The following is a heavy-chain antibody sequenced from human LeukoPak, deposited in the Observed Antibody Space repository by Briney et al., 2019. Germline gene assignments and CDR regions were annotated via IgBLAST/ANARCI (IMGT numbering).Heavy chain of an antibody. Sequence: VASVKVSCKASGYTFTGYYMHWVRQAPGQGLEWMGWINPNSGGTNYAQKFQGRVTMTRDTSISTAYMELSRLRSDDTAVYYCARGAVAAPYNWFDPWGQGTLVTVSS. CDR1: GYTFTGYY. CDR3: ARGAVAAPYNWFDP. CDR2: INPNSGGT. V-gene: IGHV1-2*02. D-gene: IGHD6-19*01. J-gene: IGHJ5*02.